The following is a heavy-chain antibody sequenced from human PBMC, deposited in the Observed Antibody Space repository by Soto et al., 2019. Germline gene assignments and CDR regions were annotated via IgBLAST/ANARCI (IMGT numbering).Heavy chain of an antibody. V-gene: IGHV1-46*01. Sequence: ASVKVSCKASGYTFTSYYMHWVRQAPGQGLEWMGIINPSGGSTSYAQKFQGRVTMTRDTSTSTVYMELSSLRSEDTAVYYCARDRIVVVTAIPDLPFHWGQGTLVTVSS. CDR3: ARDRIVVVTAIPDLPFH. D-gene: IGHD2-21*02. J-gene: IGHJ4*02. CDR2: INPSGGST. CDR1: GYTFTSYY.